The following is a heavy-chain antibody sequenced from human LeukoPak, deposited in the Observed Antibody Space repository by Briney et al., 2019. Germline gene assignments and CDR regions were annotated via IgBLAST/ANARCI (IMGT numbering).Heavy chain of an antibody. CDR1: GGSLSGHYY. D-gene: IGHD3-3*01. CDR2: VNHSGIT. Sequence: SETLSLTRAVSGGSLSGHYYWVWIRQSRGRGLEWIGEVNHSGITNYNPSLKSRVFISVDTSKNQFSLKFTSVTAADTAVYYCARLLLSGGLDSWGQGTLVTVSS. J-gene: IGHJ4*02. V-gene: IGHV4-34*01. CDR3: ARLLLSGGLDS.